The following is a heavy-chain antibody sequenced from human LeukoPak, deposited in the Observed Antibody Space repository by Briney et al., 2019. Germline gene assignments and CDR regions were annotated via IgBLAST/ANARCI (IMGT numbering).Heavy chain of an antibody. D-gene: IGHD2-2*01. Sequence: GGSLRLSCAASGFTFSSYWMHWVRQAPGKGLVWVSRINTDGSSTSYADSVKGRFTISRDNAKNTLYLQMNSLRAEDTAVYYCATSSPGARPLYWGQGTLVTVSS. CDR2: INTDGSST. V-gene: IGHV3-74*01. J-gene: IGHJ4*02. CDR1: GFTFSSYW. CDR3: ATSSPGARPLY.